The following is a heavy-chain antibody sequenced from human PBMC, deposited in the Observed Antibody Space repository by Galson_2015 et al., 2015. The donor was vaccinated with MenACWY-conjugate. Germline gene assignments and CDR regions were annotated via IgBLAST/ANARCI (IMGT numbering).Heavy chain of an antibody. CDR3: AKDHYYGSGSYFPSGY. D-gene: IGHD3-10*01. CDR2: IRYDGSNK. V-gene: IGHV3-30*02. CDR1: GFTFSSYG. J-gene: IGHJ4*02. Sequence: SLRLSCAASGFTFSSYGMHWVRQAPGKGLEWVAFIRYDGSNKYYADSVKGRFTISRDNSKNTLYLQMNSLRAEDTAVYYCAKDHYYGSGSYFPSGYWGQGTLVTVSS.